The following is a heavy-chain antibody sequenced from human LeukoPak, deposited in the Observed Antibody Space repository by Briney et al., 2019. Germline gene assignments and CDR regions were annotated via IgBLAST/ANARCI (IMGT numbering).Heavy chain of an antibody. Sequence: ASVKVSCEASRYAFTAYYLQWVRQAPGHGLEWMGWINPNSGGTNYAQKCQGRVTMTRDTSISTAYMELSRLRSDDTGVYYCVRDRPSYYDSSVDCRENFDFWGQGTLVTVSS. CDR1: RYAFTAYY. CDR2: INPNSGGT. CDR3: VRDRPSYYDSSVDCRENFDF. D-gene: IGHD3-22*01. J-gene: IGHJ4*02. V-gene: IGHV1-2*02.